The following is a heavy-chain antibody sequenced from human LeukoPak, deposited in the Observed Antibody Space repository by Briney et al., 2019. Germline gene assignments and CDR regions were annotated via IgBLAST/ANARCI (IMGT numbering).Heavy chain of an antibody. V-gene: IGHV3-30*18. CDR3: AKEVRGDAFDI. D-gene: IGHD3-16*01. CDR2: ISYDGSNK. CDR1: EFTFRSYD. J-gene: IGHJ3*02. Sequence: GGSLRLSCVASEFTFRSYDMHWVRQAPGKGLEWVAVISYDGSNKDYADSVKGRFTISRDDTKNTLFLQMNSLRAEDTAVYYCAKEVRGDAFDIWGQGTMVTVSS.